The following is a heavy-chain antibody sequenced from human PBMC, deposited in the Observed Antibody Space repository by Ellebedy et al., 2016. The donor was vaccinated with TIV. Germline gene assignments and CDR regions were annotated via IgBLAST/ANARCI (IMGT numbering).Heavy chain of an antibody. CDR2: IKQNGSEK. V-gene: IGHV3-7*03. Sequence: PGGSLRLFCVDSGFSFSIYSMSWVRQAPGKGLEWVANIKQNGSEKYYVDSVKGRFNISRDNAKNSLYLQMNSLRAEDTAVYYCARARGLLYEKWGGAGYGMDVWGQGTTVSVSS. CDR1: GFSFSIYS. CDR3: ARARGLLYEKWGGAGYGMDV. J-gene: IGHJ6*02. D-gene: IGHD1-26*01.